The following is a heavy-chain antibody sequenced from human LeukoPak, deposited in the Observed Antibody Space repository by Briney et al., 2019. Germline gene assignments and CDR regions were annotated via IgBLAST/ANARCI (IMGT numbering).Heavy chain of an antibody. Sequence: PSETLSLTCTVSGGSISSYYWSGIRQPPGKGLEGIGYIYYSGSTNYNPSLKSRVTISVDTSKNQFSLKLSSVTAADTAVYYCARQPNYYDSSGYYYRAFAIWGQGTMVTVSS. D-gene: IGHD3-22*01. CDR3: ARQPNYYDSSGYYYRAFAI. V-gene: IGHV4-59*08. J-gene: IGHJ3*02. CDR2: IYYSGST. CDR1: GGSISSYY.